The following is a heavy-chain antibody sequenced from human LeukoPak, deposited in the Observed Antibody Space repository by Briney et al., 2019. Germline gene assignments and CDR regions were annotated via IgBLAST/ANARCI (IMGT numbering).Heavy chain of an antibody. Sequence: SETLSLTCSVSGGSISSYYWSWIRQPAGKGREWIGRIYTTGNTDYNPSLKSRVTMSVDTSKNQFSLNLSSVTAADTAVYFCAKARGYGSGYFEYWGQGILVPVSS. J-gene: IGHJ4*02. CDR3: AKARGYGSGYFEY. V-gene: IGHV4-4*07. CDR1: GGSISSYY. D-gene: IGHD3-10*01. CDR2: IYTTGNT.